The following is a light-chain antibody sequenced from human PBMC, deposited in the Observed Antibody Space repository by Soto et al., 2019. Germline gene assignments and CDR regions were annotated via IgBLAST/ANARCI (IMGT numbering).Light chain of an antibody. CDR3: QQRNTWPPIT. Sequence: IVLTQSPATLSVSPGERATLSCRASQSVNYNLAWYQQKPGHAPRLLIYITSTRATGIPARFSGSGSGTEFTLTISSLEPEDFALYYCQQRNTWPPITFGQGTRLEIK. V-gene: IGKV3-15*01. CDR2: ITS. J-gene: IGKJ5*01. CDR1: QSVNYN.